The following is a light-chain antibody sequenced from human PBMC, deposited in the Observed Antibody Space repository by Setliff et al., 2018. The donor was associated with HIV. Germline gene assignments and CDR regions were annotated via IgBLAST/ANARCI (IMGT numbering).Light chain of an antibody. Sequence: EIVLTQSPGTLSLSPGERATLSRRASQSVTGRYLAWYQQKPGQAPRLLIYGASSRATGIPDRFSGSGSGTDFTLTISRLEPEDFAVYYCQQSGSSPLTVGGGTKVDIK. V-gene: IGKV3-20*01. CDR1: QSVTGRY. CDR3: QQSGSSPLT. CDR2: GAS. J-gene: IGKJ4*01.